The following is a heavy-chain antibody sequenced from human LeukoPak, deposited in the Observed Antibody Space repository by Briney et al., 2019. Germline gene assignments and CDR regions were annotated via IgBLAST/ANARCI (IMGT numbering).Heavy chain of an antibody. Sequence: PGGSLRLSCAASGFTFDDYAMHWVRQAPGKGLEWVSGISWNSGSIGYADSVKGRFTISRDHAQNSLYLQMNSLRAEDTALYYCAKGKHRGSYYFDYWGQGTLVTVSS. CDR3: AKGKHRGSYYFDY. J-gene: IGHJ4*02. V-gene: IGHV3-9*01. D-gene: IGHD1-26*01. CDR1: GFTFDDYA. CDR2: ISWNSGSI.